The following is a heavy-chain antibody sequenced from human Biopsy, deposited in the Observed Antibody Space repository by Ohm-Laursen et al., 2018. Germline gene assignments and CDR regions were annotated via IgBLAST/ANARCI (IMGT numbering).Heavy chain of an antibody. CDR3: ARDGIVVVPAAFHLDN. Sequence: SLRLSCSASDFTVSENYFTWVRQAPGKGLEWVAVIYYDGLNKEYADSVKGRFTISRDNSKNTLFLRMNSLRAEDTAVYYCARDGIVVVPAAFHLDNWGPGTLVTVSS. J-gene: IGHJ4*02. CDR2: IYYDGLNK. V-gene: IGHV3-33*07. CDR1: DFTVSENY. D-gene: IGHD2-2*01.